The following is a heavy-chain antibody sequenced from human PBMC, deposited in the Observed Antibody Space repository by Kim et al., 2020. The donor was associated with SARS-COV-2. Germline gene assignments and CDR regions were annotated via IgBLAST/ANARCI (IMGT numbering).Heavy chain of an antibody. CDR3: ARAVRGSGFGVVIIQAYYMGV. CDR1: GYTFTSYD. D-gene: IGHD3-3*01. CDR2: MNPNSGNT. V-gene: IGHV1-8*01. J-gene: IGHJ6*03. Sequence: ASVKVSCKASGYTFTSYDINWVRQATGQGLEWMGWMNPNSGNTGYAQKFQGGVTMTRNTSISTAYMELSSLRSEDTAVYYCARAVRGSGFGVVIIQAYYMGVWGKGTAVTVSS.